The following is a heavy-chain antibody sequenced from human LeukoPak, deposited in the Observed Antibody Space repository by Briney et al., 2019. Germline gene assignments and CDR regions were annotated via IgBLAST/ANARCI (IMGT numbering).Heavy chain of an antibody. V-gene: IGHV1-69*06. D-gene: IGHD3-10*01. CDR3: ARGRKRITMVRGEVYYYMDV. CDR2: IIPIFGTA. CDR1: GYTFTSYG. Sequence: SVKVSCKASGYTFTSYGISWVRQAPGQGLEWMGGIIPIFGTANYAQKFQGRVTITADKSTSTAYMELSSLRSEDTAVYYCARGRKRITMVRGEVYYYMDVWGKGTTVTVSS. J-gene: IGHJ6*03.